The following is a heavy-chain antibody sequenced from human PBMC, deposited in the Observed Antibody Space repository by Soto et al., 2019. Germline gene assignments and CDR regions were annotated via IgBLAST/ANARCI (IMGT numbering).Heavy chain of an antibody. D-gene: IGHD5-18*01. Sequence: SVKVSCKASGFTFTSSAMQWLRQARGQGLEWMGRIIPILGIANYAQKFQGRVTITADKSTSTAYMELSSLRSEDTAVYYCAREADYGDTAMATDYWGQGTLVTVSS. CDR1: GFTFTSSA. V-gene: IGHV1-69*04. J-gene: IGHJ4*02. CDR3: AREADYGDTAMATDY. CDR2: IIPILGIA.